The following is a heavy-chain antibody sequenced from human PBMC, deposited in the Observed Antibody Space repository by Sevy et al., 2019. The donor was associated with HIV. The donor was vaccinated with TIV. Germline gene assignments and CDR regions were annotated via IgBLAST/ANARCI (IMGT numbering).Heavy chain of an antibody. CDR3: ARAGGKIVVVPAATRFDY. V-gene: IGHV4-31*03. CDR1: GGSISSGGYY. Sequence: SETLSLTCTVSGGSISSGGYYWSWIRQHPGKGLEWIGYIYYSGSTYYNPSLKSRVTISVDTSKNQFSLKLSFVTAAETAVYYCARAGGKIVVVPAATRFDYWGQGTLVTVSS. J-gene: IGHJ4*02. D-gene: IGHD2-2*01. CDR2: IYYSGST.